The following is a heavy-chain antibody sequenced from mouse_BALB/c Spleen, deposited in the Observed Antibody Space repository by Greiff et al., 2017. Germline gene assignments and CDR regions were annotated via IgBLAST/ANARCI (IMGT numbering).Heavy chain of an antibody. CDR3: ARKSDYYGSSPAWFAY. Sequence: EVQVVESGGDLVKPGGSLKLSCAASGFTFSSYGMSWVRQTPDKRLEWVATISSGGSYTYYPDSVKGRFTISRDNAKNTLYLQMSSLKSEDTAMYYCARKSDYYGSSPAWFAYWGQGTLVTVSA. CDR2: ISSGGSYT. V-gene: IGHV5-6*01. J-gene: IGHJ3*01. CDR1: GFTFSSYG. D-gene: IGHD1-1*01.